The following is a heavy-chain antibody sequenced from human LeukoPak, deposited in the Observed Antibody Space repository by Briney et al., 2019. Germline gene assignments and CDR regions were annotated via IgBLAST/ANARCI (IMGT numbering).Heavy chain of an antibody. V-gene: IGHV4-59*11. Sequence: NPSETLSLTCTVSGGSISGHYWSWIRQPPGKGLEWIGYIYYSGSTNYNPSLKSRVTIPVDTSKNQFSLKLSSVTAADTAVYYCARDLVVVPAATLTRGNYYYYYYMDVWDKGTTVTVSS. CDR2: IYYSGST. CDR1: GGSISGHY. J-gene: IGHJ6*03. D-gene: IGHD2-2*01. CDR3: ARDLVVVPAATLTRGNYYYYYYMDV.